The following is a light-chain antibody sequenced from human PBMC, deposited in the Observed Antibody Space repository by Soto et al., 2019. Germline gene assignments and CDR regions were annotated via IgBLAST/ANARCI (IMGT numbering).Light chain of an antibody. CDR3: QQHNSYST. CDR1: QSISTW. CDR2: KAS. V-gene: IGKV1-5*03. Sequence: DIQMTQSPSTLSASVGDRVTITCRASQSISTWLAWYQQKPGKAPKLLIYKASTLESGVPSRFSGSGSGTDFTLTINSLQPDDFATYYCQQHNSYSTFGQGTKVEI. J-gene: IGKJ1*01.